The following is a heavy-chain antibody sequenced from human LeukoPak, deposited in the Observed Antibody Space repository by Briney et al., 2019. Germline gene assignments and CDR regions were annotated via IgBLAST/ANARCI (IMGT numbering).Heavy chain of an antibody. Sequence: SVKVSCKASGFTFSSSAVQWVRQARGQRFEWIGWIGVGSGNTNYAERFQERVTITRDMSTSTTYMELSSLRSEDTAVYYCARGQWELLWGQGTLVTVSS. CDR2: IGVGSGNT. CDR1: GFTFSSSA. J-gene: IGHJ4*02. CDR3: ARGQWELL. V-gene: IGHV1-58*01. D-gene: IGHD1-26*01.